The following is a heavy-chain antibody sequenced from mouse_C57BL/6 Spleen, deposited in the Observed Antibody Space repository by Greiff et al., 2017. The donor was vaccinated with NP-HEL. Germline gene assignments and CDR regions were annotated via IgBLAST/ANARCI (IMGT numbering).Heavy chain of an antibody. J-gene: IGHJ2*01. CDR3: ARQGLGGAPFDD. CDR2: ISSGGSYT. CDR1: GFTFSSYG. D-gene: IGHD4-1*01. V-gene: IGHV5-6*01. Sequence: EVQRVESGGDLVKPGGSLKLSCAASGFTFSSYGMSWVRQTPDKRLEWVATISSGGSYTYYPDSVKGRFTISRDNAKNTLYLQMSSLKSEDTAMYYCARQGLGGAPFDDWGQGTTLTVSS.